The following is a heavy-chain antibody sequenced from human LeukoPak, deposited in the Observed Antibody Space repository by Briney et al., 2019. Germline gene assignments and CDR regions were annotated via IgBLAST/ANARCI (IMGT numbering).Heavy chain of an antibody. D-gene: IGHD6-19*01. V-gene: IGHV4-4*07. J-gene: IGHJ4*02. CDR1: GGSISGYY. Sequence: SETLSLTCTVSGGSISGYYWSWIRQPAGRGLEWIGRIYNSENIDYNPSLKSRVTMSVDTSKNQFSLKLSSVTAADTAVYYCARGPYTSGWFSFGYWGQGTLVTVSS. CDR2: IYNSENI. CDR3: ARGPYTSGWFSFGY.